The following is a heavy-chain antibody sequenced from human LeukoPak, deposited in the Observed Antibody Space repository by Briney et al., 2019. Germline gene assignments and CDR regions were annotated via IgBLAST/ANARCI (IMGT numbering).Heavy chain of an antibody. CDR2: IYSSGST. Sequence: SKTLSLTCTVSGGSISSYYWSWIRQPAGKGLEWIGRIYSSGSTTYNPSLKSRVTMSVDTSKNQFSLKLSSVTAADTAVYYCARGQYHLLYWYFDLWGRGTLVTVSS. CDR1: GGSISSYY. J-gene: IGHJ2*01. V-gene: IGHV4-4*07. CDR3: ARGQYHLLYWYFDL. D-gene: IGHD2-2*01.